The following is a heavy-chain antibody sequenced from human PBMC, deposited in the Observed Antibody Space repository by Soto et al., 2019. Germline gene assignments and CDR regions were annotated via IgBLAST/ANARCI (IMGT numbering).Heavy chain of an antibody. Sequence: GGSLRLSCAASGFTFSSYAMSWVRQAPGKGLEWVSAISGSGGSTYYADSVKGQFTISRDNSKNTLYLQMNSLRAEDTAVYYCAKADSDRVGVVIDDYWGQGTLVTVSS. CDR1: GFTFSSYA. CDR3: AKADSDRVGVVIDDY. D-gene: IGHD3-3*01. CDR2: ISGSGGST. J-gene: IGHJ4*02. V-gene: IGHV3-23*01.